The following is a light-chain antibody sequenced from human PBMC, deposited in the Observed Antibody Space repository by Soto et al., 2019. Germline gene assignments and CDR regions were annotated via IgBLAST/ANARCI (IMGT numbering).Light chain of an antibody. Sequence: QSALTQRPSASGSPGQAGTISCTGTRNDIGAYEFVSWYQHHPGKAPKLIIYEVVQRPSGVPDRFSGSKSGNTASLTVSGIQDADAADYSCKLYAGSKNYVFGRGTKVIVL. J-gene: IGLJ6*01. V-gene: IGLV2-8*01. CDR3: KLYAGSKNYV. CDR2: EVV. CDR1: RNDIGAYEF.